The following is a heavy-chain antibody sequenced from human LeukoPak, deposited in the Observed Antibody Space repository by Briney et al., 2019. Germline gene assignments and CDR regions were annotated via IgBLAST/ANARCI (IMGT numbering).Heavy chain of an antibody. CDR2: ISSSSSYI. D-gene: IGHD6-13*01. J-gene: IGHJ6*02. V-gene: IGHV3-21*01. Sequence: GGSLRLSRAASGFTFSSYSMNWVRQAPGKGLEWVSSISSSSSYIYYADSVKGRFTISRDNAKNSLYLQMNSLRAEDTAVYYCARDRDSSSWYDRYYYYGMDVWGQGTTVTVSS. CDR1: GFTFSSYS. CDR3: ARDRDSSSWYDRYYYYGMDV.